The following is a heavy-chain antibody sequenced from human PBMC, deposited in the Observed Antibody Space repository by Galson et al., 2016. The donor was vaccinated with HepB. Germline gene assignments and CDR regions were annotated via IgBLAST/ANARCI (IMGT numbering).Heavy chain of an antibody. CDR3: ARDARKTLPNAFDI. Sequence: SLRLSCAASGFTFSSYNMNWVRQAPGKGLEWVSSISIGSSYIYYADSVKGRFTISRDNAKNSLYLQMNSLRAEDTAVYYFARDARKTLPNAFDIRGQGTMATVSS. V-gene: IGHV3-21*01. J-gene: IGHJ3*02. CDR2: ISIGSSYI. CDR1: GFTFSSYN.